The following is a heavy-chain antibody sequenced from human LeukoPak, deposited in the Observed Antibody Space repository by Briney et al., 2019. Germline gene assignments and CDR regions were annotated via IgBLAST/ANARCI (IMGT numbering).Heavy chain of an antibody. CDR2: VYHTGST. J-gene: IGHJ4*02. CDR1: GYSIGSGYY. CDR3: ASHYYSSSGSLFDS. D-gene: IGHD3-22*01. Sequence: SETLSLTCAVSGYSIGSGYYWVWIRPPPGKGLEWIGSVYHTGSTFYHPSLKSRVTISLDTSRNQFSLRLTSVTAADTAPYYCASHYYSSSGSLFDSWGRGSLVTVSS. V-gene: IGHV4-38-2*01.